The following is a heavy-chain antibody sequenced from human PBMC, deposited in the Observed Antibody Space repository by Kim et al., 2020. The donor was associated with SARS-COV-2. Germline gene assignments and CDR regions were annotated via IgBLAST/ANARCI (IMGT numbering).Heavy chain of an antibody. CDR3: ARDRVVRGRRYGSEGNW. CDR1: GFTFRDSY. V-gene: IGHV3-11*01. J-gene: IGHJ5*01. D-gene: IGHD6-19*01. CDR2: ISGSGRTV. Sequence: GGSLRLSCATSGFTFRDSYMSWIRRSPSRGLEWLSYISGSGRTVSYADSVKGRFIASRDNATNSLFLELSGLTADDTGLYYCARDRVVRGRRYGSEGNW.